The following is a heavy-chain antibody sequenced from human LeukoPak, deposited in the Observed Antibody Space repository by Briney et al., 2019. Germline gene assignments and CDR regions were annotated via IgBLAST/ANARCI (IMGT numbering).Heavy chain of an antibody. CDR2: IYPSGTT. Sequence: PSETLSLTCTVSGGSISSFYWSWIRQPPGKGLEWIRYIYPSGTTNYNPSLKSRVTISVDTSKNQFSLKLSSVTAADTAVYYCAREYSSSSPFDYWGQGTLVTVSS. CDR3: AREYSSSSPFDY. CDR1: GGSISSFY. D-gene: IGHD6-6*01. V-gene: IGHV4-4*09. J-gene: IGHJ4*02.